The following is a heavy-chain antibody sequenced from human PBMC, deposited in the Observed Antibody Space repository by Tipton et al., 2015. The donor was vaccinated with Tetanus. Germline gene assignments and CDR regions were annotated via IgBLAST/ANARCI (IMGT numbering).Heavy chain of an antibody. V-gene: IGHV4-59*01. D-gene: IGHD3-10*01. Sequence: TLSLTCTVSGGSLTGYYWGWIRQSPGKGLEGSGYIYSSGSYNNNPALRSRPTLSMDTSQNEISLILRSVTAADTAGYSCVRGGPGGGWYSDLWGRGSLVTVSS. CDR1: GGSLTGYY. CDR3: VRGGPGGGWYSDL. J-gene: IGHJ2*01. CDR2: IYSSGSY.